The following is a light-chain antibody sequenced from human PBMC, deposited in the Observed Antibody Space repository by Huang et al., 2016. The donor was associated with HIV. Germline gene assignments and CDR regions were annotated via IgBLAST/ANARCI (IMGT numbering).Light chain of an antibody. V-gene: IGKV3-15*01. CDR1: ESILRN. Sequence: VMTQSPATLSVSPGERATLSCRASESILRNLAWYQQRPGQPPRLLIYEASVRLTGIPDRFSGSGSGTEFSLTISSLQSEDFAVYYCQQYNKWPPYTYGQGTKLEIK. CDR2: EAS. J-gene: IGKJ2*01. CDR3: QQYNKWPPYT.